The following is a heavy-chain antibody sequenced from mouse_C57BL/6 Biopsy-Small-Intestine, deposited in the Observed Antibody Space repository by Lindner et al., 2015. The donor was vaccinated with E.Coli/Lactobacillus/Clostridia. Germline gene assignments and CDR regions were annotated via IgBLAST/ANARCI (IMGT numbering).Heavy chain of an antibody. V-gene: IGHV1-22*01. Sequence: VQLQESGPDLVKPGASVKMSCKASGYTFTDYNMHWVKQSHGKSLEWIGYINPNNGDTNYNQKFKGKATLTVNKSSSTAYIELRSLTSEDSAVYYCAAYGYDFDYWGQGTTLTVSS. CDR1: GYTFTDYN. D-gene: IGHD2-2*01. CDR2: INPNNGDT. J-gene: IGHJ2*01. CDR3: AAYGYDFDY.